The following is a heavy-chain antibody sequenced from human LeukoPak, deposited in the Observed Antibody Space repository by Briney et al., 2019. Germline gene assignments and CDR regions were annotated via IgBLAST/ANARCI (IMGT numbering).Heavy chain of an antibody. CDR3: AKDVLGYCSSTSCSRDDAFDI. J-gene: IGHJ3*02. Sequence: PGGSLRLSCAASGFTFSSYGMHWVRQAPGKWLDWVAFIRYDGTNKYYADSVKGRFTISRDNSKNTLYLQMNSLRAEDTAVYYCAKDVLGYCSSTSCSRDDAFDIWGQGTMVTVSS. V-gene: IGHV3-30*02. D-gene: IGHD2-2*01. CDR2: IRYDGTNK. CDR1: GFTFSSYG.